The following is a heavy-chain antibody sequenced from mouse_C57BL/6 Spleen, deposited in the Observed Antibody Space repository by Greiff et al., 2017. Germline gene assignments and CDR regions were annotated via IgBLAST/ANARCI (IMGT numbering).Heavy chain of an antibody. V-gene: IGHV1-82*01. CDR3: AQKYSKNGGGDAMDY. CDR2: IYPGDGDT. D-gene: IGHD2-5*01. Sequence: VQLQQSGPELVKPGASVKISCKASGYAFSSSWLNWVKQRPGKGLEWIGRIYPGDGDTNYNGKFKGKATLTADKSSSTAYMQHSSRTSEESAVYFCAQKYSKNGGGDAMDYWGKGTSVTVSS. J-gene: IGHJ4*01. CDR1: GYAFSSSW.